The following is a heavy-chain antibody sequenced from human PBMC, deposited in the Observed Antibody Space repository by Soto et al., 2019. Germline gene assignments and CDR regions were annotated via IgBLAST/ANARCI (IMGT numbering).Heavy chain of an antibody. V-gene: IGHV3-9*01. D-gene: IGHD2-2*01. J-gene: IGHJ6*03. CDR3: AKDMGSNYYYYMDV. CDR1: GFTFDDYA. Sequence: EVQLVESGGGLVQPGRSLRLSCAASGFTFDDYAMHWVRQAPGKGLEWVSGISWNSGSIGYADSVKGRFTISRDNAKNSLYLQVNSLRAEDTALYYCAKDMGSNYYYYMDVWGKGTTVTVSS. CDR2: ISWNSGSI.